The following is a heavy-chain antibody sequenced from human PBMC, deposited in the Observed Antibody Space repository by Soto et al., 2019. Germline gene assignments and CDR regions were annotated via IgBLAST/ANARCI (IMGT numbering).Heavy chain of an antibody. Sequence: GGSLRLSCAASGFTFSSYWMHWVRQAPGKGLVWVSRINSDGSSTSYADSVKGRFTISRDNAKNTLYLQMNSLRAEDTAVYYCARDPSWELYYYYYMDVWGKGTTVTVSS. CDR3: ARDPSWELYYYYYMDV. V-gene: IGHV3-74*01. J-gene: IGHJ6*03. D-gene: IGHD1-26*01. CDR1: GFTFSSYW. CDR2: INSDGSST.